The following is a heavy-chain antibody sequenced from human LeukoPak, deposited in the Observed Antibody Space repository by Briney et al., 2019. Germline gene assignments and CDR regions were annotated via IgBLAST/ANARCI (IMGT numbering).Heavy chain of an antibody. D-gene: IGHD3-22*01. CDR3: ARAVWIYYDSSGPVDY. CDR2: ISAYNGNT. Sequence: ASVKVSCKASGGTFSSYAISWVRQAPGQGLEWMGWISAYNGNTNYAQKLQGRVTMTTDTSTSTAYMELRSLRSDDTAVYYCARAVWIYYDSSGPVDYWGQGTLVTVSS. J-gene: IGHJ4*02. CDR1: GGTFSSYA. V-gene: IGHV1-18*01.